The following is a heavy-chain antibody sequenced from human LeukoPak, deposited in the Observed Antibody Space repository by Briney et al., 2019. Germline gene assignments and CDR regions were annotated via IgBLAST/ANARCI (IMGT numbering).Heavy chain of an antibody. V-gene: IGHV4-39*01. CDR3: ARHRYLWPNYWYFDV. CDR1: GGSISSSSYY. J-gene: IGHJ2*01. CDR2: IYYSGST. D-gene: IGHD3-10*01. Sequence: SETLSLTCTVSGGSISSSSYYWGWIRQPPGKGLEWIGSIYYSGSTYYNPSLKSRVTISVDTSKNQFSLKLSSVTAADTAVYYCARHRYLWPNYWYFDVWGRGTLVTVSS.